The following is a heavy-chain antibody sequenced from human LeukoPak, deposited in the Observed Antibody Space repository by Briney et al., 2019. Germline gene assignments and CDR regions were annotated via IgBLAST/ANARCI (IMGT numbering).Heavy chain of an antibody. V-gene: IGHV4-59*04. Sequence: SETLSLTCTVSGGSISSYYWSWLRQPPGKRLEWMGFIYYSGSSYYNPSLKSRVTMSVDTSKNQFSLKLTSVTAADTAFYYCAGADRHDYGEDYWGQGTLVTVSS. CDR2: IYYSGSS. D-gene: IGHD4-17*01. CDR3: AGADRHDYGEDY. CDR1: GGSISSYY. J-gene: IGHJ4*02.